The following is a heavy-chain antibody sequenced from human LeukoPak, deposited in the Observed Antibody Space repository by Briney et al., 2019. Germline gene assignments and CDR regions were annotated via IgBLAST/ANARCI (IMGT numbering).Heavy chain of an antibody. Sequence: PGGSLRLSCAASGFTFSTYSMNWVRQAPGKGLEWVSAISGSGGSTYYADSVKGRFTISRDNSKNTLYLQMNSLRAEDTAVYYCARVDSSGYYYVYDAFDIWGQGTMVTVSS. CDR3: ARVDSSGYYYVYDAFDI. J-gene: IGHJ3*02. CDR1: GFTFSTYS. D-gene: IGHD3-22*01. CDR2: ISGSGGST. V-gene: IGHV3-23*01.